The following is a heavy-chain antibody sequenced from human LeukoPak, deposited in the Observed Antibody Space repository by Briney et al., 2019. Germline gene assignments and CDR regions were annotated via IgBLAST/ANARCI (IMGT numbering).Heavy chain of an antibody. CDR1: VGSISISNSNW. V-gene: IGHV4-4*02. CDR2: IYHSGST. Sequence: SETLSLTCALSVGSISISNSNWWSWVRQPPGKGLEWIGEIYHSGSTNYNPSLKSRVTTSVEKTKNQSSFMLSSVTAAETTVYYCARDLHGCNSFTSDWYFDLWGRGTLVTVSS. CDR3: ARDLHGCNSFTSDWYFDL. D-gene: IGHD4-23*01. J-gene: IGHJ2*01.